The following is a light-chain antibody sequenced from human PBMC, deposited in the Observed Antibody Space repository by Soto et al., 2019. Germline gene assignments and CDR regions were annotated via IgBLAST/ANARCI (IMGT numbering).Light chain of an antibody. J-gene: IGKJ4*01. Sequence: EFVLTQTPGTLSLSTGERATLSCRASQTVRNNYLAWYQQIPGHAPLLLIYDASSRATGIPDRFSGGVSGTDFTLTISRLEPEDFAVYYCQQFSSYPLTFGGGTKVDIK. V-gene: IGKV3-20*01. CDR1: QTVRNNY. CDR2: DAS. CDR3: QQFSSYPLT.